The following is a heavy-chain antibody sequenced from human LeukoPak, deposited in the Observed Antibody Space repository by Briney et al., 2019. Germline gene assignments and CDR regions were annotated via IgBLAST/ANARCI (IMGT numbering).Heavy chain of an antibody. Sequence: GASVKVSCKASGYTFTGYYMHWVRQAPGQGLEWMGWINPNSGGTNYAQKFQGRVTMTRDTSISTAYMELSRLRSDDTAVCYCAREFRSGIAAAGSYYFDYWGQGTLVTVSS. V-gene: IGHV1-2*02. D-gene: IGHD6-13*01. CDR1: GYTFTGYY. CDR3: AREFRSGIAAAGSYYFDY. CDR2: INPNSGGT. J-gene: IGHJ4*02.